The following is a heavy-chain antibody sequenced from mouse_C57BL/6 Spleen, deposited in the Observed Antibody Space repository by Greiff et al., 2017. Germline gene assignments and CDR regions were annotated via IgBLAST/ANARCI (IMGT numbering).Heavy chain of an antibody. CDR1: GYTFTDYN. CDR2: INPNNGGT. CDR3: ARRASTMVTTQGFAY. D-gene: IGHD2-1*01. Sequence: EVQLQQSGPELVKPGASVKIPCKASGYTFTDYNMDWVKQSHGKSLEWIGDINPNNGGTIYNQKFKGKATLTVDKSSSTAYMELRSLTSEDTAVYYCARRASTMVTTQGFAYWGQGTLVTVSA. J-gene: IGHJ3*01. V-gene: IGHV1-18*01.